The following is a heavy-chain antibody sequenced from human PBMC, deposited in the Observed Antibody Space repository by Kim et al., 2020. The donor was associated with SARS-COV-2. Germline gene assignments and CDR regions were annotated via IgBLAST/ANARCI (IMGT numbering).Heavy chain of an antibody. CDR3: AKDPGVHLPPWYFDL. CDR1: GFTFSTYA. V-gene: IGHV3-23*01. J-gene: IGHJ2*01. D-gene: IGHD3-10*01. CDR2: ISDIGGSL. Sequence: GGSLRLSCAASGFTFSTYAMSWVRQAPGKGLEWVSAISDIGGSLKYADSVKGRFTISRDNSKNTVYLQMNSLRGEDTAVYYCAKDPGVHLPPWYFDLWGRGTLCTVSS.